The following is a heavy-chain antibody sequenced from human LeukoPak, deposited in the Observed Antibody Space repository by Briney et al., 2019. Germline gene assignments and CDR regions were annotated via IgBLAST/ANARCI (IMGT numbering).Heavy chain of an antibody. J-gene: IGHJ5*02. CDR3: ARVNCSSTSCSGGWFDP. CDR2: INPSGGST. CDR1: GYTFTCYY. Sequence: ASVKVSCKASGYTFTCYYMHWVRQAPGQGLEWMGIINPSGGSTSYAQKFQGRVTMTRDTSTSTVYMELSSLRSEDTAVYYCARVNCSSTSCSGGWFDPWGQGTLVTVSS. D-gene: IGHD2-2*01. V-gene: IGHV1-46*01.